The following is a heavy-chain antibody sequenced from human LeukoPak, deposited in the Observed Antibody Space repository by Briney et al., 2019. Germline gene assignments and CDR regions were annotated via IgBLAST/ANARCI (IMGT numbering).Heavy chain of an antibody. CDR3: AKVRDTFGLYYYMDV. D-gene: IGHD3-16*01. Sequence: GGSLRLSCAASGFTLSSYAMSWVRQAPGKGLEWVSAISDSGSTYHADSVKGRFTISRDNSKNTLYLQMNSLRAEDTAVYYCAKVRDTFGLYYYMDVWGKGTTVIVSS. CDR1: GFTLSSYA. J-gene: IGHJ6*03. V-gene: IGHV3-23*01. CDR2: ISDSGST.